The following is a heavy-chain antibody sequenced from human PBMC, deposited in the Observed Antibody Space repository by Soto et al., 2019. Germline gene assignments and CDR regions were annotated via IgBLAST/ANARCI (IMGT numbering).Heavy chain of an antibody. V-gene: IGHV6-1*01. J-gene: IGHJ5*02. CDR3: AKGDNLGPKTGYAFDP. D-gene: IGHD5-12*01. CDR1: GDSVSSNTAS. Sequence: PSQTLSLTCAISGDSVSSNTASWNWIRQPPSRGLEWLGRTYFRSKWYNDYAVSVKSRIIINPDTSNNQFSLQLNSVTPEDTAVYFCAKGDNLGPKTGYAFDPWGQGIMVTV. CDR2: TYFRSKWYN.